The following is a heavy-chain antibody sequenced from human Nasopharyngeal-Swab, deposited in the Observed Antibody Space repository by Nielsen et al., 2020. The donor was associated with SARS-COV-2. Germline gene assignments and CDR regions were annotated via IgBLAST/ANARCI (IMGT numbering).Heavy chain of an antibody. J-gene: IGHJ4*02. Sequence: GSLRLSCTVSGGSISSSNYYWGWIRQPPGKGLEWIGSIYYSGSTYYNPFLKSRVTISVDTSKNQFSLKLSSVAAADTAVYYCARQLVGATGYDYWGQGTLVTVSS. V-gene: IGHV4-39*01. CDR1: GGSISSSNYY. CDR2: IYYSGST. CDR3: ARQLVGATGYDY. D-gene: IGHD1-26*01.